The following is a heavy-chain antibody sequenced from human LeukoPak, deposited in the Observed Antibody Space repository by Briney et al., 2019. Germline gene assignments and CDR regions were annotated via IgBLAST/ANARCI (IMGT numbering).Heavy chain of an antibody. D-gene: IGHD3-16*02. Sequence: PGGSLRLSCAASGFTFSSYEMNWVRQAPGKGLEWVSYISSSGSTIYYADSVKGRFTNSRDNAKNSLYLQMNSLRAEDTAVYYCAKIGPGVLSYYFDYWGQGTLVTVS. CDR2: ISSSGSTI. CDR3: AKIGPGVLSYYFDY. V-gene: IGHV3-48*03. J-gene: IGHJ4*02. CDR1: GFTFSSYE.